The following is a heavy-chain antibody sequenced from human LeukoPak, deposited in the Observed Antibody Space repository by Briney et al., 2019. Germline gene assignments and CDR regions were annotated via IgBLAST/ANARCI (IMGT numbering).Heavy chain of an antibody. D-gene: IGHD2-15*01. CDR2: INHSGST. J-gene: IGHJ4*02. CDR3: ARTCSGGSCYSGGSDY. Sequence: PSETLSLTCAVYGGSFSGYYWSWIRQPPGKGLEWIGEINHSGSTNYNPSLKSRVTISVDTSKNQFSLKLSSVTAADTALYYCARTCSGGSCYSGGSDYWGQGTLVTVSS. CDR1: GGSFSGYY. V-gene: IGHV4-34*01.